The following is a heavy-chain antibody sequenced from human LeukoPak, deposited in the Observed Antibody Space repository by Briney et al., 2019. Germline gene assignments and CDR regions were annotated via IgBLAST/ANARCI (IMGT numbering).Heavy chain of an antibody. CDR1: GFTFSSYE. J-gene: IGHJ4*02. V-gene: IGHV3-48*03. CDR2: ISSSGSTI. CDR3: ARMSIAVAGGDYFDY. Sequence: GESLRLSCAASGFTFSSYEMNWVRQAPGKGLEWVSYISSSGSTIYYADSVKGRFTISRDNAKNSLYLQMNSLRAEDTAVYYCARMSIAVAGGDYFDYWGQGTLVTVSS. D-gene: IGHD6-19*01.